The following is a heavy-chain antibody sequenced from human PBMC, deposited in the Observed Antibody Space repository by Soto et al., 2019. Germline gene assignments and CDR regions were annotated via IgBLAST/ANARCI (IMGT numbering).Heavy chain of an antibody. D-gene: IGHD1-1*01. CDR2: IYYSGST. V-gene: IGHV4-31*03. J-gene: IGHJ3*02. CDR3: ARDYGNDADAFDI. CDR1: GGSISSGGYY. Sequence: SETLSLTCTVSGGSISSGGYYWSWIRQHPGKGLEWIGYIYYSGSTYYNPSLKSRVTISVDTSKNQFSLKLSSVTAADTAVYYCARDYGNDADAFDIWGQGTMVTVSS.